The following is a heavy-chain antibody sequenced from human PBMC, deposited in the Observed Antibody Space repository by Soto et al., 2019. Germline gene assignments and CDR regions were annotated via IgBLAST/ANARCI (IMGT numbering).Heavy chain of an antibody. CDR3: ARVPYCSGGSCYSAFDI. CDR1: GFTFSDHY. V-gene: IGHV3-72*01. Sequence: GGSLRLSCAASGFTFSDHYMDWVRQAPGKGLEWVGRTRNKANSYTTEYAASVKGRFTISSDDSKNSLYLQMNSLKTEDTAVYYCARVPYCSGGSCYSAFDIWGQGTMVTVSS. J-gene: IGHJ3*02. CDR2: TRNKANSYTT. D-gene: IGHD2-15*01.